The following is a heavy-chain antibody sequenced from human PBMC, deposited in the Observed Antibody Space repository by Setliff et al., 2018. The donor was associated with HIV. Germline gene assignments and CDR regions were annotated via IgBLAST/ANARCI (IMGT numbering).Heavy chain of an antibody. CDR3: ARKLRPGHGVDV. J-gene: IGHJ6*02. V-gene: IGHV3-7*01. CDR2: IGQDGSEK. D-gene: IGHD3-10*01. Sequence: PGGSLRLSCAASRFDFNNYWMCWVRQAPGKGLEWVANIGQDGSEKNYVDSVKGRFTISRDNAKNSMDLQMNSLRAEDTAIYYCARKLRPGHGVDVWGQGTTVTVPS. CDR1: RFDFNNYW.